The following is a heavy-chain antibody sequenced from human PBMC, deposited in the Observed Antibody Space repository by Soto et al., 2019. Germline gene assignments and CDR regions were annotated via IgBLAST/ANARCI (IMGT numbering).Heavy chain of an antibody. CDR1: GGTFSSYA. Sequence: QVQLVQSGAEVKKPGSSVKVSCKASGGTFSSYAISWVRQAPGQGLEWMGGIIPIFGTANYAQKFQGRVTITADESTSTGYMGLGSLRSEDTAVYYCARDQASYYYDSSGFPFDPWGQGTLVTVSS. J-gene: IGHJ5*02. D-gene: IGHD3-22*01. V-gene: IGHV1-69*01. CDR3: ARDQASYYYDSSGFPFDP. CDR2: IIPIFGTA.